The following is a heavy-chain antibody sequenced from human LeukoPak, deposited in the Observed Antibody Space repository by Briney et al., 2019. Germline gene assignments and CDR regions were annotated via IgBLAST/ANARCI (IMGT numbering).Heavy chain of an antibody. CDR1: GDSVSSNSAA. V-gene: IGHV6-1*01. J-gene: IGHJ6*02. CDR3: ARDHVDTAMVRTYYYYGMDV. D-gene: IGHD5-18*01. Sequence: SQTLSLTCAISGDSVSSNSAAWNWIRQSPSRSLEWLGRTYYRSKWYNDYAVSVKSRITINPDTSKNQFSLQLNSVTPEDTAVYYCARDHVDTAMVRTYYYYGMDVWGQGTTVTVSS. CDR2: TYYRSKWYN.